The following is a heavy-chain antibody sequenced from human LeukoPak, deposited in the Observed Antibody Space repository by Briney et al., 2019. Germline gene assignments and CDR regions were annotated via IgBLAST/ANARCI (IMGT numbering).Heavy chain of an antibody. D-gene: IGHD5-12*01. Sequence: GLISGYNGNTNYAQKLQGRVTMTTDTSTSTAYMELRSLRSNDTAVYYCARDGYSGYDRFDYWGQGNLVTVSS. V-gene: IGHV1-18*01. CDR2: ISGYNGNT. J-gene: IGHJ4*02. CDR3: ARDGYSGYDRFDY.